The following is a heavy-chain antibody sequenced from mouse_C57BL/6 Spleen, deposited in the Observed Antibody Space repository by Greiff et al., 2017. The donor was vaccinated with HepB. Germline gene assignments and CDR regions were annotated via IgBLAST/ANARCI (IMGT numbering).Heavy chain of an antibody. CDR1: GFTFSSYA. CDR3: ARDMGYGSSPFAY. D-gene: IGHD1-1*01. V-gene: IGHV5-4*01. Sequence: DVKLVESGGGLVKPGGSLKLSCAASGFTFSSYAMSWVRQTPEKRLEWVATISDGGSYTYYPDNVKGRFTISRDNAKNNLYLQMSHLKSEDTAMYYCARDMGYGSSPFAYWGQGTLVTVSA. J-gene: IGHJ3*01. CDR2: ISDGGSYT.